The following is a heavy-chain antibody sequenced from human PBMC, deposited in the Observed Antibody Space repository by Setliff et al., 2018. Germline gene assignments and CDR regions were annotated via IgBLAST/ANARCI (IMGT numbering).Heavy chain of an antibody. CDR2: INAGNGNT. CDR1: GYTFANYG. V-gene: IGHV1-3*01. J-gene: IGHJ6*03. Sequence: GASVKVSCKASGYTFANYGLHWVRQAPGQRLEWMGWINAGNGNTNYAQKFQDRVSMTTDASTGTAYMELSSLTSDDTAVYYCAREGVDTRSSTDYRYYMDVWGKGTTVTVSS. D-gene: IGHD5-18*01. CDR3: AREGVDTRSSTDYRYYMDV.